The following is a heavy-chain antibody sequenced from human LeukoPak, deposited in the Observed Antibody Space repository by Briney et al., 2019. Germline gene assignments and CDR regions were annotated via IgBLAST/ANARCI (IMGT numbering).Heavy chain of an antibody. CDR2: IYENGNT. Sequence: SETLSLTCTVSGYSISSGYYWGWIRQPLGKGLEWIATIYENGNTYYSPSLKSRVTISVDTSNNEFSLNLNSVTAADTAMYYCARATAAPSSYYFDHWGQGTLVTVSS. D-gene: IGHD6-25*01. J-gene: IGHJ4*02. CDR1: GYSISSGYY. CDR3: ARATAAPSSYYFDH. V-gene: IGHV4-38-2*02.